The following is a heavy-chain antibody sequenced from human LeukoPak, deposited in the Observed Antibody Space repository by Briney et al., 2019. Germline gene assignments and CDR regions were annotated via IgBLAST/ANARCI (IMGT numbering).Heavy chain of an antibody. CDR1: GGSISSYY. CDR3: ARRDYYDSSGSDAFDI. Sequence: SETLSFTCSVSGGSISSYYWSWIRQPPGKGLEWIGYIYYSGSTNYNPSLKSRVTISVDTSKNQFSLKLSSVTAADTAVYYCARRDYYDSSGSDAFDIWGQGTVVTVSS. V-gene: IGHV4-59*08. CDR2: IYYSGST. D-gene: IGHD3-22*01. J-gene: IGHJ3*02.